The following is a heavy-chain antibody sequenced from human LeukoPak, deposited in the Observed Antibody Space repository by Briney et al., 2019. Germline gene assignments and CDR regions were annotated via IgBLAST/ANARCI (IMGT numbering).Heavy chain of an antibody. Sequence: GGSLRLSCAASGFTVSSNYMSWGRQGPGKGLGWGSGIYIGGSTYYADSVKGRFTISRDNSKNTLYLQMNSLRAEDTAVYYCASGDYYDSSGYYSSPAALDYWGQGTLVTVSS. V-gene: IGHV3-53*01. CDR1: GFTVSSNY. CDR3: ASGDYYDSSGYYSSPAALDY. D-gene: IGHD3-22*01. CDR2: IYIGGST. J-gene: IGHJ4*02.